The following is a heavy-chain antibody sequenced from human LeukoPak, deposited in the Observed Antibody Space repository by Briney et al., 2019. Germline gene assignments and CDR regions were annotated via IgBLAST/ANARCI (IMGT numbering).Heavy chain of an antibody. CDR1: GGSISSYY. CDR2: IYYSGST. CDR3: ARRVLRYFDWLGENNWFDP. J-gene: IGHJ5*02. Sequence: SETLSLTCTVSGGSISSYYWSWIRQPPGKGLEWIGYIYYSGSTNYNPSLKSRVTISVDTSKNQFSLKLSSVTAADTAVYYCARRVLRYFDWLGENNWFDPWGQGTLVTVSS. V-gene: IGHV4-59*08. D-gene: IGHD3-9*01.